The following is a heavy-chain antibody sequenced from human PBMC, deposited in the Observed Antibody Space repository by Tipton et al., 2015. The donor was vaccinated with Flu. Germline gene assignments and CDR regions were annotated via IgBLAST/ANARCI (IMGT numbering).Heavy chain of an antibody. CDR2: INPNSGGT. Sequence: QVQLVQSGAEVKKPGASVKVSCKASGYTFTGYYMHWVRQAPGQGLEWMGRINPNSGGTNYAQKFQGRVTMTRDTSISTAYMELSRLRSDDTAVYYCARERGTIFGVVIIPNYYYYYGMDVWGQGTTVTVSS. V-gene: IGHV1-2*06. CDR3: ARERGTIFGVVIIPNYYYYYGMDV. J-gene: IGHJ6*02. CDR1: GYTFTGYY. D-gene: IGHD3-3*01.